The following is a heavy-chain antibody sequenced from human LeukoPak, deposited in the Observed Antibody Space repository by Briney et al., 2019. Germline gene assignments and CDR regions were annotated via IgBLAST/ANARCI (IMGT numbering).Heavy chain of an antibody. CDR3: ARLMSGNFDY. V-gene: IGHV3-20*04. CDR1: GFTFDDYA. CDR2: INWNGGST. J-gene: IGHJ4*02. D-gene: IGHD6-25*01. Sequence: GGSLRLSCAASGFTFDDYAMSWVRQAPGKGLEWVSDINWNGGSTGYADSVKGRFTISRDNAKNSLYLQMNSLRAEDTALYYCARLMSGNFDYWGQRTLVTVSS.